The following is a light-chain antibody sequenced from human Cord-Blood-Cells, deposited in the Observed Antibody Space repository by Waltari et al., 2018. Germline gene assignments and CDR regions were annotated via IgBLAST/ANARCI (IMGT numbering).Light chain of an antibody. CDR3: CSYARSSTFYV. CDR2: DVS. V-gene: IGLV2-23*02. J-gene: IGLJ1*01. Sequence: QSALTQPASVSGSPGQSITISCTGTSSDVGSYNLVSWYQQPPGKAPKLMIYDVSKLPSGVSYRFSRSKSRNTASVTISGLQAEDEADYYCCSYARSSTFYVFVTGTKVTDL. CDR1: SSDVGSYNL.